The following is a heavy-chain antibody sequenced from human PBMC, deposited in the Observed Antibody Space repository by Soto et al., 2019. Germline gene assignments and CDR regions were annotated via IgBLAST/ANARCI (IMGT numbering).Heavy chain of an antibody. J-gene: IGHJ6*02. Sequence: GGSLRLSCEASGFTFSNAWMNWVRQGPGKGLEWLGRIKSKVDGGTADYGAATKGRFSISRDDLKNMLYLQMNSLKPDDTAVYYCTTLSYLYYDGMDVWSQGTTVTVSS. CDR2: IKSKVDGGTA. V-gene: IGHV3-15*01. CDR3: TTLSYLYYDGMDV. CDR1: GFTFSNAW. D-gene: IGHD2-2*01.